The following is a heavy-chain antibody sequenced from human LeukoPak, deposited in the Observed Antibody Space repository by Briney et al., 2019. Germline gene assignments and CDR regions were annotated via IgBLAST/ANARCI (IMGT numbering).Heavy chain of an antibody. V-gene: IGHV3-7*01. Sequence: GGSLRLSCAASGFTFSSYWMSWVRQAPGKGLEWVANIKQDGSEKYYVDSVKGRFTISRDNAKNSLYLQMNSLRAEDTAVYYCARESAEGIAVAGLDYWGREPWSPSPQ. CDR2: IKQDGSEK. CDR3: ARESAEGIAVAGLDY. CDR1: GFTFSSYW. D-gene: IGHD6-19*01. J-gene: IGHJ4*02.